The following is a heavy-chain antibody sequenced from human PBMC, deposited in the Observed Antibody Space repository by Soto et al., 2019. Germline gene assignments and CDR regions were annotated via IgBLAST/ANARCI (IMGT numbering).Heavy chain of an antibody. Sequence: PRWSLRLCCAASVFTFSNYAMSWFRQAPGKGLEWVSGISGSGGSTYDADSVKGRFTISRDNSKNTLYLQMNSLRAEDTAVYYCAKGLYGDWYFDSWGQGTLVTVSS. V-gene: IGHV3-23*01. CDR2: ISGSGGST. D-gene: IGHD4-17*01. J-gene: IGHJ4*02. CDR1: VFTFSNYA. CDR3: AKGLYGDWYFDS.